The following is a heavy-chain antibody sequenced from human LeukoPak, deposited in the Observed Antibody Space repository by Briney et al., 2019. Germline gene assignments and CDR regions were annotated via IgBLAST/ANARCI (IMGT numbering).Heavy chain of an antibody. J-gene: IGHJ3*02. CDR1: GYTFTSYD. D-gene: IGHD3-22*01. V-gene: IGHV1-8*01. Sequence: ASVKVSCKASGYTFTSYDINWVRQATGQGLEWVGWMNPNSGNTGYAQKFQGRVTMTRNTSISTAYMELSSLRSEDTAVYYCASRDSSGHYYDAFDIWGQGTMVTVSS. CDR2: MNPNSGNT. CDR3: ASRDSSGHYYDAFDI.